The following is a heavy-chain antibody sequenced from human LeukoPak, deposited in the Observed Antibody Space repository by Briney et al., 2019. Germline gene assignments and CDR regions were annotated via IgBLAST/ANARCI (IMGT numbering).Heavy chain of an antibody. D-gene: IGHD6-6*01. CDR2: ISPNSGGT. Sequence: ASVKVSCKASGYTFTGYYMHWVRQAPGQGLEWMGWISPNSGGTNYAQKFQGRVTMNRDTSISTVYMEMSRLRSDDTAVYYCARESVPAVAARRGLNYWGQGTLVAVSS. CDR3: ARESVPAVAARRGLNY. J-gene: IGHJ4*02. CDR1: GYTFTGYY. V-gene: IGHV1-2*02.